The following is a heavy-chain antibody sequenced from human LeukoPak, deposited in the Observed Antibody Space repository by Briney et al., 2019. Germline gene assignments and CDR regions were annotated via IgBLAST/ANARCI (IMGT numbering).Heavy chain of an antibody. CDR3: AKVFDYGDYVVYYYGMDV. J-gene: IGHJ6*02. V-gene: IGHV3-30*18. Sequence: PGRSLRLSCGASGFTFSSYGFHWVRQAPGKGLEWVAVISYDGRNKNCADSVKGRFTISRDNSKNTLYLQMNSLRAEDTGVYYCAKVFDYGDYVVYYYGMDVWGQGTTVTVSS. D-gene: IGHD4-17*01. CDR2: ISYDGRNK. CDR1: GFTFSSYG.